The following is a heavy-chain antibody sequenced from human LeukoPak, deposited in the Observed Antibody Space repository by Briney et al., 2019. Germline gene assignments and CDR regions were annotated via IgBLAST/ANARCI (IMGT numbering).Heavy chain of an antibody. Sequence: GGSLRLSCAASGFTFSSYNMKWVRQAPGKGLEWVSSISSSSTYIYYADSVKGRFTISRDNAKSSLYLQVNSLRAEDTAVYYCARSPWGSNWYNDAFDIWGQGTMVTVSS. CDR2: ISSSSTYI. D-gene: IGHD6-13*01. V-gene: IGHV3-21*01. CDR1: GFTFSSYN. J-gene: IGHJ3*02. CDR3: ARSPWGSNWYNDAFDI.